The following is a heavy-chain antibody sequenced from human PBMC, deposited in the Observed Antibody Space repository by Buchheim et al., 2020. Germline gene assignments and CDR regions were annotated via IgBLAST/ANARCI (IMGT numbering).Heavy chain of an antibody. D-gene: IGHD3-3*01. CDR2: IYYSGST. Sequence: QVQLQESGPGLVKPSQTLSLTCTVSGGSISSGGYYWSWIRQHPGKGLEWIGYIYYSGSTYYNPSLKSRVTISVDPSQNHFSLKLSSVTAADTAVYYCARGAGNDFWSGYKNWYFDLWGRGTL. J-gene: IGHJ2*01. V-gene: IGHV4-31*03. CDR3: ARGAGNDFWSGYKNWYFDL. CDR1: GGSISSGGYY.